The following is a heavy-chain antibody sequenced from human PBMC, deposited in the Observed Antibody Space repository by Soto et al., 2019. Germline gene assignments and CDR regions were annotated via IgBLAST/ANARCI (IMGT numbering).Heavy chain of an antibody. CDR3: TRHWSRQVFDY. V-gene: IGHV4-39*01. Sequence: QLQLQESGPGLVKPSETLSLTCTVSGGSISSSSYYWGWIRQPPWKGLGWIGTFYYSGSTYYNPSLKRRVTLSVDKSKNPFSLTMSSVTDADTDVYSCTRHWSRQVFDYWGQGTLVTVSS. D-gene: IGHD3-3*01. CDR2: FYYSGST. CDR1: GGSISSSSYY. J-gene: IGHJ4*02.